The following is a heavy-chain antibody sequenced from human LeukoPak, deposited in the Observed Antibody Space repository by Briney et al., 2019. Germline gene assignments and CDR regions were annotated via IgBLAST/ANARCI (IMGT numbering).Heavy chain of an antibody. D-gene: IGHD3-22*01. J-gene: IGHJ3*02. CDR2: IIPIFGTA. V-gene: IGHV1-69*05. CDR1: GGTFSSYA. Sequence: SVKVSCKASGGTFSSYAISWVRQAPGQGLEWMGRIIPIFGTANYAQKFQGRVTITTDESTSTAYMELSSLRSEDTAVYYCARDQDGSSGYYWEVAFDIWGQGTMVTVSS. CDR3: ARDQDGSSGYYWEVAFDI.